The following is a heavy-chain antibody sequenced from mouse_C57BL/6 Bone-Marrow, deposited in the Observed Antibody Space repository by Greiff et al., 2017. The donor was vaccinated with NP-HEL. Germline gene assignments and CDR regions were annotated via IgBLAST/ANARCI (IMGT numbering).Heavy chain of an antibody. D-gene: IGHD2-10*01. V-gene: IGHV1-53*01. J-gene: IGHJ4*01. CDR1: GYTFTSYW. CDR3: ARGPAYSLNAMDY. CDR2: INPSNGGT. Sequence: VQLQQPGTELVKPGASVKLSCKASGYTFTSYWMHWVKQRPGQGLEWIGNINPSNGGTNYNEKFKSKATLTVDKSSSTAYMQLSSLTSEDSAVYYCARGPAYSLNAMDYWGQGTSVTVSS.